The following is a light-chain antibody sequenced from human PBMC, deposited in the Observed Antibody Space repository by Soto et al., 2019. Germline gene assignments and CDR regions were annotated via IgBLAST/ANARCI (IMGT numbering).Light chain of an antibody. Sequence: QSVLTQPRSVSGSPGQSVTFSCTGTSSDVGTYNHVSWYQQHPGKAPKVMIYDVNKRSSTVPDRFSGSKSGNTASLTISGLQAEAEADYYCSSYAGTYTVVFGGGTKLTVL. CDR2: DVN. V-gene: IGLV2-11*01. J-gene: IGLJ2*01. CDR1: SSDVGTYNH. CDR3: SSYAGTYTVV.